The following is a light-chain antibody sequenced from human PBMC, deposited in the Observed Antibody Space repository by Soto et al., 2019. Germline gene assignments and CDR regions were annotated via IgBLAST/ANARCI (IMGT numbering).Light chain of an antibody. CDR2: GAS. J-gene: IGKJ2*01. V-gene: IGKV3-15*01. CDR1: QSVSSN. CDR3: QQYNNWPYT. Sequence: EIVMTQSPATLSVSPGERATFSCRASQSVSSNLAWYQQKPGQAPRLLIYGASTRATGIPARFSGSGSGTEFTLTISSLQSEDFAVYYCQQYNNWPYTFGQGTKVDIK.